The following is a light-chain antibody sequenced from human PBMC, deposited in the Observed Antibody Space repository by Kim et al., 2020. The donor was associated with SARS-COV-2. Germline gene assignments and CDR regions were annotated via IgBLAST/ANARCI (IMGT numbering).Light chain of an antibody. J-gene: IGKJ1*01. Sequence: DIVMTQSPDSLAVSLAERATINCKSSQSVLYISDNKNYFAWYQQKPGQPPKLLMSWASTRESGVPDRFSGSVSGTDFTLTISSLQAEDVATYYCQQYYSSPLTFGQGTKVDIK. CDR1: QSVLYISDNKNY. CDR2: WAS. CDR3: QQYYSSPLT. V-gene: IGKV4-1*01.